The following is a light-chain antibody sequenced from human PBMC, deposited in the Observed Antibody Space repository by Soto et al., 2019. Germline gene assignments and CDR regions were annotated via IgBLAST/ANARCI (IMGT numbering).Light chain of an antibody. CDR3: QQYGTSPQT. V-gene: IGKV3-20*01. Sequence: EIVLTESPGTLSLSPGERATLSCRASQSVSSSHLAWYQQKPGQAPRLLMYGASSRATGIPDRFSGSGSGTDFTLTINRLEAEDFAVFFCQQYGTSPQTFGQGTKLELK. CDR2: GAS. J-gene: IGKJ2*01. CDR1: QSVSSSH.